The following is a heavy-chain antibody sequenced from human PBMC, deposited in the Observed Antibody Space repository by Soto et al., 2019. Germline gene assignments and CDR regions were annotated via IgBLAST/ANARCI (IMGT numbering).Heavy chain of an antibody. CDR1: GFTFSSYW. D-gene: IGHD6-19*01. J-gene: IGHJ4*02. V-gene: IGHV3-7*03. Sequence: VQLVESGGGLVQPGGSLRLSCAASGFTFSSYWMTWVRQAPGKGLEWVANIKEDGSEKYYVDSVKGRFTISRDNTKKSLYLQMNSLRTQDTAVYYCARGSGWGDSWGQGTLVTVSS. CDR3: ARGSGWGDS. CDR2: IKEDGSEK.